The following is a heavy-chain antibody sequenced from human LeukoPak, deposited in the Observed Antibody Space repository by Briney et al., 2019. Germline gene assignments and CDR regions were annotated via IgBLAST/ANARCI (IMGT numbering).Heavy chain of an antibody. CDR1: GYTFTSYG. D-gene: IGHD2-2*01. Sequence: GASVKVSCKASGYTFTSYGISWVRQAPGQGREGVGWISAYNGNTNYAQNLQGRVTMTTDTSTSTAYMELRSLRSDDTAVYYCARDGSVVVPAAEYYFDYWAQGTLVTVSS. V-gene: IGHV1-18*01. J-gene: IGHJ4*02. CDR3: ARDGSVVVPAAEYYFDY. CDR2: ISAYNGNT.